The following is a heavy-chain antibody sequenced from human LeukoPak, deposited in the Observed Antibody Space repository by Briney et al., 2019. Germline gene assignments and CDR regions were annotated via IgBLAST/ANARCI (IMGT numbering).Heavy chain of an antibody. CDR3: AHRDSSWGLFDY. CDR1: GFSLSTSGVG. V-gene: IGHV2-5*02. Sequence: SGPTLVNPTQTLTLTCTFSGFSLSTSGVGVGWIRQPPGKALEWLALIYWDDDKRYSPSLKSRLTITKDTSENQVVLTMTNVDPVDTATYYCAHRDSSWGLFDYWGQGTLVTVSS. CDR2: IYWDDDK. J-gene: IGHJ4*02. D-gene: IGHD6-13*01.